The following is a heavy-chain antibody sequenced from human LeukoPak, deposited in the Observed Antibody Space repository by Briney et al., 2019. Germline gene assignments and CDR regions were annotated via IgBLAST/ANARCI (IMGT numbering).Heavy chain of an antibody. D-gene: IGHD2-2*01. V-gene: IGHV3-30*02. Sequence: GGSLRLSCAASGFTFSSYGMHWVRQAPGKGLEWVAFIRYDGSNKYYADSVKGRFTISRDNSKNTLYLQMNSLRAEDTAVYYCAKDGICSSTSCSPGDYYYYYMDVWGKGTTVTVSS. CDR2: IRYDGSNK. CDR1: GFTFSSYG. J-gene: IGHJ6*03. CDR3: AKDGICSSTSCSPGDYYYYYMDV.